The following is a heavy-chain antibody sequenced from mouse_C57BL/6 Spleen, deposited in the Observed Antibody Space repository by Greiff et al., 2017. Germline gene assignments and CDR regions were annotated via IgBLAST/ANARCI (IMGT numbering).Heavy chain of an antibody. D-gene: IGHD1-1*01. CDR1: GFTFSSYG. CDR2: ISSGGSYT. V-gene: IGHV5-6*01. Sequence: EVQLVESGGDLVKPGGSLKLSCAASGFTFSSYGMSWVRQTPDKRLEWVATISSGGSYTYYPDSVKGRFTIARDKAKNTLYLQMSSLKSEDTAMYYGARHDYYGSSFYYYAMDYWGQGTSVTVSS. CDR3: ARHDYYGSSFYYYAMDY. J-gene: IGHJ4*01.